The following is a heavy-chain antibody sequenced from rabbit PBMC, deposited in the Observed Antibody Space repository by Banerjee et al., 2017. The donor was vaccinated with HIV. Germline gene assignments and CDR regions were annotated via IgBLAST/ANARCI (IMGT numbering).Heavy chain of an antibody. CDR2: IYTGSSGST. V-gene: IGHV1S45*01. CDR3: ARDAGYAGSNL. Sequence: QQQLEESGGGLVKPGGTLTLTCKASGIDFSSYYYMCWVRQAPGKGLEWIACIYTGSSGSTYYASWAKGRFTISKTSSTTVTLQMTSLTAADTATYFCARDAGYAGSNLWGQGTLVTVS. CDR1: GIDFSSYYY. J-gene: IGHJ4*01. D-gene: IGHD4-2*01.